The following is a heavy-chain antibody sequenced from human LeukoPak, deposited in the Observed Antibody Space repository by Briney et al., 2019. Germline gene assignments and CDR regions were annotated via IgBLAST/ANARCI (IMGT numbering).Heavy chain of an antibody. CDR1: GFTFTSSA. V-gene: IGHV1-58*01. CDR2: IVVGSGNT. J-gene: IGHJ6*03. Sequence: SVKVSCKASGFTFTSSAVQWVRQARGQRLEWIGWIVVGSGNTNYAQKFQERVTITRDMSTSTAYMELSSLRSEDTAVYYCATVAAALPYYYYYMDVWGKGTTVTVSS. CDR3: ATVAAALPYYYYYMDV. D-gene: IGHD6-13*01.